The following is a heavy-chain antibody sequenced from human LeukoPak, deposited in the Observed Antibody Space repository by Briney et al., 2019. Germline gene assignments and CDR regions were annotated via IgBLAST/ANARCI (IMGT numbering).Heavy chain of an antibody. V-gene: IGHV3-23*01. J-gene: IGHJ5*02. CDR1: GFTFSSYG. D-gene: IGHD2-21*01. Sequence: PGGTLRLSCAASGFTFSSYGMSWVRQAPGKGLEWVSAISGSGGSTYYADSVKGRFTISRDNAKNSLYLQMNSLRAEDTAVYYCARGKDEAGPLLGWFDPWGQGTLVTVSS. CDR2: ISGSGGST. CDR3: ARGKDEAGPLLGWFDP.